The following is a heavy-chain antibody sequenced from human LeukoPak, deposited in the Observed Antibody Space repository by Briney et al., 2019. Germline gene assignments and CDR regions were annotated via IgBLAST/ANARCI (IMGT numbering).Heavy chain of an antibody. D-gene: IGHD3-10*01. CDR3: ARAGSVAGSVNWFDP. CDR2: IIPIFGTA. J-gene: IGHJ5*02. V-gene: IGHV1-69*13. Sequence: ASVKVSCKASGGTFSSYAISWVRQAPGQGLEWMGGIIPIFGTANYAQKFQGRVTITADESTSTAYMELSSLRSEDTAVYYCARAGSVAGSVNWFDPWGQGTLVTVSS. CDR1: GGTFSSYA.